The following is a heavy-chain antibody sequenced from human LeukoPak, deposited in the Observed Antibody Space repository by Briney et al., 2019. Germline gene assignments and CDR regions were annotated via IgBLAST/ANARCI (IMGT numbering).Heavy chain of an antibody. V-gene: IGHV3-15*01. J-gene: IGHJ4*02. CDR2: IKSKTDGGTT. CDR1: GFTLNSAW. CDR3: TTEGYCSGGDCYSYDN. Sequence: GGSLRLSCAASGFTLNSAWLSWVRQGPGKGLEWVGRIKSKTDGGTTDYAAPVKGRFSISRDDSKNKVYLQMNSLKTEDTALYYCTTEGYCSGGDCYSYDNWGQGTLVTVPS. D-gene: IGHD2-15*01.